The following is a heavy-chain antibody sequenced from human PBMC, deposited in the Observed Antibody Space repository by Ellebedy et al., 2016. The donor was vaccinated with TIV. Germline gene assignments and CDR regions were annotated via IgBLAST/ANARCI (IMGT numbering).Heavy chain of an antibody. CDR3: ASELGGPTDFDY. CDR1: GFTFSTYG. Sequence: PGGSLRLSCTASGFTFSTYGMHWVRQAPGKGLEWVGLIWHDGSHSYYADSGKGRFTISRDNSKNTVDLQMNSLSAEDTAVYYCASELGGPTDFDYWGQGILVTVS. D-gene: IGHD3-16*01. J-gene: IGHJ4*02. CDR2: IWHDGSHS. V-gene: IGHV3-33*08.